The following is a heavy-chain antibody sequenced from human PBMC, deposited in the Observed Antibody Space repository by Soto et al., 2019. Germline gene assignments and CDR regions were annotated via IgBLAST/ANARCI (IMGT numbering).Heavy chain of an antibody. CDR1: GGSVSSGSYY. CDR3: ARDDPKDPYYYDSSGSV. V-gene: IGHV4-61*01. CDR2: IYYSGST. D-gene: IGHD3-22*01. J-gene: IGHJ4*02. Sequence: SETLSLTCTVSGGSVSSGSYYWSWIRQPPGKGLEWIGYIYYSGSTNYNPSLKSRVTISVDTSKNQFSLKLSSVTAADTAVYYCARDDPKDPYYYDSSGSVWGQGTLVTVSS.